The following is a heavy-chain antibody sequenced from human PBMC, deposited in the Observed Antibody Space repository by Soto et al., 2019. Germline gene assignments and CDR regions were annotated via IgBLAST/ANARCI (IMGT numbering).Heavy chain of an antibody. V-gene: IGHV3-30*18. J-gene: IGHJ5*02. CDR3: VKTSLVFGVRGCLDP. Sequence: ESGGGVVQPGRSLRLSCAASGFTFSSYGMHWVRQASGKGLEWVAVISYDGSNKYYADSVKGRFTISRDNSKNTLYLQMNRLRAEDTAVYYCVKTSLVFGVRGCLDPWGQGTLVTVSS. D-gene: IGHD3-3*01. CDR1: GFTFSSYG. CDR2: ISYDGSNK.